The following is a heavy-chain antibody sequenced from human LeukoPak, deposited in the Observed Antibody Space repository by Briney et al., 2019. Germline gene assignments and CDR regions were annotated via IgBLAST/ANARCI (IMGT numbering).Heavy chain of an antibody. Sequence: GGSLRLSCTPSGFTFGDYAMSWFRQAPGKGLEWVGFIRSKTFGGTTEYAASVKGRFSMSRDDSKSVASLQMNSLKIEGTAVYYCTRDLWWELQPGLPSDSFHIWGQGTLVTVSS. CDR1: GFTFGDYA. D-gene: IGHD1-26*01. CDR2: IRSKTFGGTT. V-gene: IGHV3-49*03. J-gene: IGHJ3*02. CDR3: TRDLWWELQPGLPSDSFHI.